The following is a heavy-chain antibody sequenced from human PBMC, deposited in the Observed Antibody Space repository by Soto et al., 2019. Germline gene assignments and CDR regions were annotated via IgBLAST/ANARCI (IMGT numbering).Heavy chain of an antibody. Sequence: QGQLVQSGAEVKKPGSSVKVSCKASGGTFSSYAISWVRQAPGQGLEWMGGIIPIFGTANYAQKFHGRVTITADEPTSTAYKDLSSLKSEDTAVYSCAGQRAGDNHPWCGGYWGQGTLVTVCS. V-gene: IGHV1-69*01. D-gene: IGHD2-8*01. J-gene: IGHJ4*02. CDR2: IIPIFGTA. CDR3: AGQRAGDNHPWCGGY. CDR1: GGTFSSYA.